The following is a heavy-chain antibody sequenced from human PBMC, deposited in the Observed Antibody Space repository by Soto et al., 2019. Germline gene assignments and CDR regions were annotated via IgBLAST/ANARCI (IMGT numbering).Heavy chain of an antibody. CDR3: ASWIGGASGGLGF. Sequence: QVQLQESGPGLVKPSQTLSLTCSVSGGSISGGGYYWSWIRQFPGKGLEWIGYIYYGGRTYYTPSLPSRVTISVDTSKNQFSLKLLSVTAADTAVYYCASWIGGASGGLGFWGQGSLVTVSS. CDR1: GGSISGGGYY. J-gene: IGHJ4*02. CDR2: IYYGGRT. V-gene: IGHV4-31*03. D-gene: IGHD1-26*01.